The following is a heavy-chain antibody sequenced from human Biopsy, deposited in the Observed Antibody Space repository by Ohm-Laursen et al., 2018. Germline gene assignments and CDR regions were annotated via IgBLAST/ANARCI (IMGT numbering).Heavy chain of an antibody. J-gene: IGHJ3*02. CDR2: TYYRGTS. CDR1: GGSVGDYF. CDR3: AAFPFSGGPAFDI. V-gene: IGHV4-59*02. Sequence: GTLSLTCSVSGGSVGDYFLSWIRLVPGKRPEWIGYTYYRGTSENNPSLRSPVTTSVDISRNQFFLNMKSVTGADTAVYYCAAFPFSGGPAFDIWGQGTTVIVSS. D-gene: IGHD2/OR15-2a*01.